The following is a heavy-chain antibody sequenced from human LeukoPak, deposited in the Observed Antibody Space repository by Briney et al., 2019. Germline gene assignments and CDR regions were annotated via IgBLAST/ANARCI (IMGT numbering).Heavy chain of an antibody. V-gene: IGHV4-61*02. D-gene: IGHD1-26*01. J-gene: IGHJ5*02. CDR1: GGSISSGSYY. CDR2: IYTSGST. CDR3: ARGSGSYSRS. Sequence: SETLSLTCTVSGGSISSGSYYWRWIRQPAGKGLEWIGRIYTSGSTNYNPSLKSRVTISVDTSKNQFSLKLSSVTAADTAVYYCARGSGSYSRSWGQGTLVTVSS.